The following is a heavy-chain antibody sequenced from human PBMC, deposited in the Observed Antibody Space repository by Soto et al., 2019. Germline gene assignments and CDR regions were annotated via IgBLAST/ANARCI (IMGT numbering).Heavy chain of an antibody. CDR3: ARSQGVVLTQAFHX. J-gene: IGHJ5*02. D-gene: IGHD2-15*01. CDR2: VYHNGRS. V-gene: IGHV4-4*02. Sequence: PTETLSLTCGVSGGSINSINWWSWVRQTPGNGLEWICEVYHNGRSNYKPSLKTRFTLSLDKSKRQFFLNLTTVTAADTAVYYCARSQGVVLTQAFHXWGQGTLVTVSX. CDR1: GGSINSINW.